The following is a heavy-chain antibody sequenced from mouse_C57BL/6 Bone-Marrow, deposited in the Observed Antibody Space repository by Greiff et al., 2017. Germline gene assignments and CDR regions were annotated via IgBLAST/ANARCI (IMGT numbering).Heavy chain of an antibody. CDR3: TTNYYGRSYLDYAMDY. D-gene: IGHD1-1*01. CDR1: GFNIKDDY. J-gene: IGHJ4*01. CDR2: IDPENGDT. Sequence: VQLQQSGAELVRPGASVKLSCTASGFNIKDDYMHWVKQRPEQGLEWLGWIDPENGDTEYASQFQGKATITADTSSNTAYLQLSSLTSEDTAVYYCTTNYYGRSYLDYAMDYWGQGTSVTVSS. V-gene: IGHV14-4*01.